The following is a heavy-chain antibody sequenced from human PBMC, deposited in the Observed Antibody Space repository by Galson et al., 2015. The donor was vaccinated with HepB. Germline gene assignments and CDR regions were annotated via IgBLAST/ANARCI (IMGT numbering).Heavy chain of an antibody. D-gene: IGHD4-23*01. CDR3: ARGVGDVVTPVHYYYYGMDV. CDR2: IIPIFGTA. Sequence: SVKVSCKASGGTFSSYAISWVRQAPGQGLEWMGGIIPIFGTANYAQKFQGRVTITADESTSTAYMELSSLRSEDTAVYYCARGVGDVVTPVHYYYYGMDVWGQGTTVTVSS. CDR1: GGTFSSYA. J-gene: IGHJ6*02. V-gene: IGHV1-69*13.